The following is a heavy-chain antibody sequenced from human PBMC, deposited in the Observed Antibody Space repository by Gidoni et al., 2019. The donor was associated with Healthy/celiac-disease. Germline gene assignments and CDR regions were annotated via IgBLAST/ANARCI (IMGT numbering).Heavy chain of an antibody. Sequence: QVQLQQSGPGLVKPSQTLSLTCAISGDSGSSNSAAWNWNRQSPSRGLEWLGRTYYRSKWYNDYAVSVKSRITINPDTSKNQFSLQLNSVTPEDTAVYYCARDRTDRLGNTYYYYYGMDVWGQGTTVTVSS. V-gene: IGHV6-1*01. CDR2: TYYRSKWYN. D-gene: IGHD7-27*01. CDR3: ARDRTDRLGNTYYYYYGMDV. J-gene: IGHJ6*02. CDR1: GDSGSSNSAA.